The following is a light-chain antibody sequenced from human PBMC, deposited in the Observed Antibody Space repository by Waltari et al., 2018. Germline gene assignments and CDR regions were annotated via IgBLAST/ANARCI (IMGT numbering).Light chain of an antibody. CDR3: QQYYTTPHT. CDR2: WAT. V-gene: IGKV4-1*01. Sequence: DIVMTQSPRSLVLSLGERAAIRCKSSQSLFYNFNNKNYLAWYQQKPGQPPKLLIYWATTRESGVPERFSGSGSGTDFTLTISSLQAEDVAVYYCQQYYTTPHTFGPGTQVDVK. J-gene: IGKJ3*01. CDR1: QSLFYNFNNKNY.